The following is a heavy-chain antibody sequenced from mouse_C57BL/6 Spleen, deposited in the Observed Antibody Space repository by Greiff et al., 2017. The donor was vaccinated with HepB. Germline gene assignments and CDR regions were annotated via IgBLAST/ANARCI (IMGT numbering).Heavy chain of an antibody. CDR2: IYPGDGDT. V-gene: IGHV1-82*01. J-gene: IGHJ2*01. CDR1: GYAFSSSW. Sequence: VQVVESGPELVKPGASVKISCKASGYAFSSSWMNWVKQRPGKGLEWIGRIYPGDGDTNYNGKFKGKATLTADKSSSTAYMQLSSLTSEDSAVYFCAVYYGSSYAYWGQGTTLTVSS. D-gene: IGHD1-1*01. CDR3: AVYYGSSYAY.